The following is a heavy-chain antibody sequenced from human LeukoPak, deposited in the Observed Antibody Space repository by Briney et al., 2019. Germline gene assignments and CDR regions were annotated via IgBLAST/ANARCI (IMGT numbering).Heavy chain of an antibody. D-gene: IGHD1-26*01. CDR2: INPNSGGT. Sequence: GASVKVSCKASGYTFTGYYMHWVRQAPGQGLEWMGWINPNSGGTNYAQKLQGRVTMTTDTSTSTAYMELRSLRSDDTAVYYCATGWELPGAYNWFDPWGQGTLVTVSS. CDR3: ATGWELPGAYNWFDP. J-gene: IGHJ5*02. CDR1: GYTFTGYY. V-gene: IGHV1-2*02.